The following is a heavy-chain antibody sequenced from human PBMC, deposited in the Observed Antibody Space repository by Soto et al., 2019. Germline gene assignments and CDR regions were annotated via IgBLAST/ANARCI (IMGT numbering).Heavy chain of an antibody. D-gene: IGHD3-22*01. J-gene: IGHJ6*02. CDR1: GYTFTNYG. Sequence: QVQLVESGAEVKKPGASVKVSCKASGYTFTNYGISWVRQAPGQGLEWMGWISGYNGNTKYAQKFQGRVTMTTDTPTNTAYMELRSLRSDDTAVYYYARDREYYYDSSGNYYYYYGMDVWGQGPTVTVS. CDR3: ARDREYYYDSSGNYYYYYGMDV. V-gene: IGHV1-18*04. CDR2: ISGYNGNT.